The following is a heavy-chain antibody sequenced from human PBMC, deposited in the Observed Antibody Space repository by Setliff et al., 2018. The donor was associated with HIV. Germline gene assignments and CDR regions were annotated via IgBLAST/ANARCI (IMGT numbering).Heavy chain of an antibody. J-gene: IGHJ6*03. D-gene: IGHD4-17*01. CDR3: ARVGTVTPPYYYYYMDV. CDR2: IWYDESNK. Sequence: GGSLRLSCAASGFTFSSYGMHWVRQAPGKGLEWVAVIWYDESNKYYADSVKGRFTISRDNAKNSLYLQMNSLRAEDTAVYYCARVGTVTPPYYYYYMDVWGKGTTVTVSS. CDR1: GFTFSSYG. V-gene: IGHV3-33*01.